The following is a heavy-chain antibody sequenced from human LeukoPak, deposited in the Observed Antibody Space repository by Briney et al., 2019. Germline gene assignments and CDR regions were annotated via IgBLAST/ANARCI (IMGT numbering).Heavy chain of an antibody. J-gene: IGHJ4*02. V-gene: IGHV3-23*01. D-gene: IGHD3-3*01. CDR3: AKRLSVPSSLAPIDFWSGYYSSPFDY. CDR2: ISGSVGST. CDR1: GFTFSSYA. Sequence: PGGSLRLSCEASGFTFSSYAMSWVRQAPGNGLEWVSAISGSVGSTYYADSVKGRFAISRDNSKNTLYLQMNSLRAEDTAVYYCAKRLSVPSSLAPIDFWSGYYSSPFDYWGQGTLVTVSS.